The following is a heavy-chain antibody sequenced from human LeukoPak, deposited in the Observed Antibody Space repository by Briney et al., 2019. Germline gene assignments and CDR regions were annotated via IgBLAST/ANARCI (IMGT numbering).Heavy chain of an antibody. Sequence: SEPLSLTRTVSGGSISSYYWSWIRPPPGKGVVWIGYIYYSGSTNYNPSLKSRVTISVDASKNQFSLRLSSVTAADTAVYYCAREYYYDSTGVGFDYWGQGTLVTVSS. V-gene: IGHV4-59*01. J-gene: IGHJ4*02. CDR3: AREYYYDSTGVGFDY. CDR2: IYYSGST. D-gene: IGHD3-22*01. CDR1: GGSISSYY.